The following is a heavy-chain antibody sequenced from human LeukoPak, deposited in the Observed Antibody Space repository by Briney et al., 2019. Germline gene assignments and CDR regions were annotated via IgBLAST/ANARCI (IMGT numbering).Heavy chain of an antibody. J-gene: IGHJ3*02. D-gene: IGHD3-9*01. CDR2: ISAYNGNT. CDR1: GYTFTSYG. Sequence: ASVKVSCKASGYTFTSYGISWVRQAPGQGLEWMGWISAYNGNTNYAQKLQGRVTMTTGTSTSTAYMELRSLRSEDTAVYYCAREGAPGDDILTGYTVLYAFDIWGQGTMATVSS. V-gene: IGHV1-18*01. CDR3: AREGAPGDDILTGYTVLYAFDI.